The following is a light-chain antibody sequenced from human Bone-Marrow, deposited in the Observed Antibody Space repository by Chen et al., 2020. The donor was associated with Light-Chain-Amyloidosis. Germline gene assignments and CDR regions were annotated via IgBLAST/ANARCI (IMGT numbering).Light chain of an antibody. J-gene: IGLJ1*01. CDR1: LSNIGSNT. CDR3: APWDDSLNDYV. Sequence: QSVLTQPPSASGTPGQRVTISCSVRLSNIGSNTVNWYQQLPGPAPKLLLYDNNQRPSGVPDRFSGSKSGNSASLAISGLQSEDEADYYCAPWDDSLNDYVFGSGTKVTVL. CDR2: DNN. V-gene: IGLV1-44*01.